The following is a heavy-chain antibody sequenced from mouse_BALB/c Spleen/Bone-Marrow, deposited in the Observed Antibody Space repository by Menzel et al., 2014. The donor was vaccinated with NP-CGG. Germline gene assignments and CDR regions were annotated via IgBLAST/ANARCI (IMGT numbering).Heavy chain of an antibody. CDR3: ASRGDYSYSMDY. Sequence: VQLQQSGAELVRPGSSVKISCKASGYALSNYWMNWMKQRPGQGLEWIGQIYPGDGDTNYNGEFKGKATLTADKSSNTAYMQLSSLTSEDSAVYFCASRGDYSYSMDYWGQGTSATVSS. D-gene: IGHD1-1*01. CDR2: IYPGDGDT. J-gene: IGHJ4*01. V-gene: IGHV1-80*01. CDR1: GYALSNYW.